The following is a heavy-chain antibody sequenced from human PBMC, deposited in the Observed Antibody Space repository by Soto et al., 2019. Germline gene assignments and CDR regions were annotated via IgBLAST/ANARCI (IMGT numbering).Heavy chain of an antibody. V-gene: IGHV4-34*01. D-gene: IGHD3-10*01. CDR2: INHSGST. Sequence: SETLSLTCAVYGGSFSGYYWSWIRQPPGKGLEWIGEINHSGSTNYNPSLKSRVTISVDTSKNQVSLKLSSVTAADTAVYYCAMVWVGELLPHFDYWGQGTLVTVSS. CDR3: AMVWVGELLPHFDY. J-gene: IGHJ4*02. CDR1: GGSFSGYY.